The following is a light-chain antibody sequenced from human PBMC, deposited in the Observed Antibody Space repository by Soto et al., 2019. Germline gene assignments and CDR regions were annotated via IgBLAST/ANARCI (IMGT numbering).Light chain of an antibody. CDR1: SRDVGGYNS. V-gene: IGLV2-14*01. CDR2: DVS. CDR3: TSYTTGGSYV. Sequence: QSALTQPASVSGSPGLSIAISCTGTSRDVGGYNSVSWYQQQPGKVPKLMIYDVSNRPSGVSNRFSGSKSGNTASLTISGLQAEDEGDYYCTSYTTGGSYVFGTWNQLTVL. J-gene: IGLJ1*01.